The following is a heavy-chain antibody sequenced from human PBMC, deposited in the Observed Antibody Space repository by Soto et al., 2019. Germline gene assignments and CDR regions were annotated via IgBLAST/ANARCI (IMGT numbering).Heavy chain of an antibody. Sequence: ASVKVSCKASGYTFTSYAMHWVRQAPGQRLEWMGWINAGNGNTKYSQKFQGRVTITRDTSASTAYMELSSLRSEDTAVYYCARVRLRPTYYYDSSGYYFDYWGQGTLVTVS. J-gene: IGHJ4*02. CDR1: GYTFTSYA. CDR2: INAGNGNT. CDR3: ARVRLRPTYYYDSSGYYFDY. V-gene: IGHV1-3*01. D-gene: IGHD3-22*01.